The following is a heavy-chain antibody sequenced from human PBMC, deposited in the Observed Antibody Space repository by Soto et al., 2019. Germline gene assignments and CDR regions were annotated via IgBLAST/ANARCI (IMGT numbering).Heavy chain of an antibody. J-gene: IGHJ6*02. D-gene: IGHD6-13*01. V-gene: IGHV1-69*13. CDR3: ARVFRYSSSWINYYYYYGMDV. CDR2: IIPIFGTA. CDR1: GGTFSSYA. Sequence: SVKVSCKASGGTFSSYAISWVRQAPGQGLEWMGGIIPIFGTANYAQKFQGRVTITADESTSTAYMELSSLRSEDTAVYYCARVFRYSSSWINYYYYYGMDVWGQGTTVTVSS.